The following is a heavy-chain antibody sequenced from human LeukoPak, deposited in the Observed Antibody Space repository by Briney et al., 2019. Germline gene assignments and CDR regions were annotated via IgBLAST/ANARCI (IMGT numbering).Heavy chain of an antibody. CDR1: GGSFSGYY. Sequence: SETLSLTSAVYGGSFSGYYWGWIRQPPGKGLECIGSIYYSGSTYYNPSLKSRVTISVDTSKNQFSLKLSSVTAADTAVYYCARVGSNYYGSGSYCRYWGQGTLVTVSS. J-gene: IGHJ4*02. D-gene: IGHD3-10*01. CDR3: ARVGSNYYGSGSYCRY. CDR2: IYYSGST. V-gene: IGHV4-34*01.